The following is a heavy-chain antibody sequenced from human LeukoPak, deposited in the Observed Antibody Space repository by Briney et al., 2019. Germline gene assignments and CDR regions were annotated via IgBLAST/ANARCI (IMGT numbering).Heavy chain of an antibody. Sequence: ASVKVSYKASGCTFTRRDINWVGQGTGKGLEWRGWMNPNSGSTRSAQECQGRVSMTSNTSICTAYMELSSLRSEDTGVYYCARSAPGGRYLDWFNYYYLKDVWGKGTTVTVSS. D-gene: IGHD3-9*01. V-gene: IGHV1-8*01. CDR1: GCTFTRRD. CDR2: MNPNSGST. CDR3: ARSAPGGRYLDWFNYYYLKDV. J-gene: IGHJ6*04.